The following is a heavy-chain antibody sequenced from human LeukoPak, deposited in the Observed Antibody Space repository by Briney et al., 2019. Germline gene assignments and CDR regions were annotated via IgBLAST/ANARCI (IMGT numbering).Heavy chain of an antibody. CDR2: TIPIFGAT. Sequence: SVKVSCKASGGTFSSYAFTWVRQAPGQGLEWMGRTIPIFGATNYAQKFQGRVTITTDESTTTAYMELSSLTSEDTAVYYCARDRLDGDYTDYWGQGTLVTVSS. CDR1: GGTFSSYA. CDR3: ARDRLDGDYTDY. J-gene: IGHJ4*02. D-gene: IGHD4-17*01. V-gene: IGHV1-69*05.